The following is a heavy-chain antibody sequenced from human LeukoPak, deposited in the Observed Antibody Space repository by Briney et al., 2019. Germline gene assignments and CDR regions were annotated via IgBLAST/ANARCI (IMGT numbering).Heavy chain of an antibody. CDR1: GGSISSGSDY. CDR2: SYSSGST. CDR3: ARGSRYSSGYDYIDH. Sequence: SETLSLTCTVSGGSISSGSDYCSWIRQTAGKGLEWIGRSYSSGSTNYNSSLKSRVSISVDTSKNQFSLRLSSVTAADTAVYYCARGSRYSSGYDYIDHWGQGTLVTVSS. V-gene: IGHV4-61*02. D-gene: IGHD3-22*01. J-gene: IGHJ4*02.